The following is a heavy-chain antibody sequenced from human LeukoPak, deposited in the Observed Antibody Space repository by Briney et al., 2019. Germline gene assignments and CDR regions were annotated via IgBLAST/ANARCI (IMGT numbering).Heavy chain of an antibody. V-gene: IGHV1-18*01. J-gene: IGHJ4*02. D-gene: IGHD5-18*01. CDR3: ARGWRPYTTMSPNDY. Sequence: ASVTVSFTASGYTFTNYGISWVRQAPGQGGEWMGWISPYNGKTNYSQRLQGRVTMTTDTSTITAYMQLRSPRSDDTAVYYCARGWRPYTTMSPNDYWGQGTLVTVPS. CDR2: ISPYNGKT. CDR1: GYTFTNYG.